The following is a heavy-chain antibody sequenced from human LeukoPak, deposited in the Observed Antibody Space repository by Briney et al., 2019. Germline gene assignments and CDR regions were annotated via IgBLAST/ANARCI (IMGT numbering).Heavy chain of an antibody. CDR1: GYTFTSYD. CDR3: ARMGYYDILTGHPSYGMDV. D-gene: IGHD3-9*01. Sequence: GASVKVSCKASGYTFTSYDINWVRQAPGQGLEWMGWMNPNSGNTGYAQKFQGRVTMTRNTSISTAYMELSSLRSEDTAVYYCARMGYYDILTGHPSYGMDVWGQGTTVTVSS. V-gene: IGHV1-8*01. J-gene: IGHJ6*02. CDR2: MNPNSGNT.